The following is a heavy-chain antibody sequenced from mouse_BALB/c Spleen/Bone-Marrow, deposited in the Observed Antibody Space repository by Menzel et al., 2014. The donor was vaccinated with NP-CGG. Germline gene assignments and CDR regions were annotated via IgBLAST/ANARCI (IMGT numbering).Heavy chain of an antibody. D-gene: IGHD2-3*01. Sequence: VQLQQSGGGLVQPKGSLKLSCAASGFTFNTYAMNWVRQAPGKGLEWVARIRSKSNNYATYYADSVKDRFTISRDDSPSMLYLQMNNLKTEDTAMYYCVRSDDGWFAYWGQGTLVTVSA. CDR3: VRSDDGWFAY. CDR2: IRSKSNNYAT. J-gene: IGHJ3*01. V-gene: IGHV10-1*02. CDR1: GFTFNTYA.